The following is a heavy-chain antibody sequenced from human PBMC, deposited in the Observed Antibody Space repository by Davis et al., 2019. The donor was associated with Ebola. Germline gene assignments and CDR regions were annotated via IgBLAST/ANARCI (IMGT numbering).Heavy chain of an antibody. CDR3: AGAGYCSSTSCYDYYYYGMDV. D-gene: IGHD2-2*01. Sequence: ASVKVSCKASGYTFTSYYKHWVRQAPGQGLEWMGIINPSGGSTSYAQKFQGRVTMTRDTSTSTVYMELSSLRSEDTAVYYCAGAGYCSSTSCYDYYYYGMDVWGQGTTVTVSS. CDR1: GYTFTSYY. J-gene: IGHJ6*02. V-gene: IGHV1-46*01. CDR2: INPSGGST.